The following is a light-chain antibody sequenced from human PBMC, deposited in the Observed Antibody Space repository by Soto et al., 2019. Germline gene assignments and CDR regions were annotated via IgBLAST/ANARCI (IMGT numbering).Light chain of an antibody. CDR2: LNSDGSH. V-gene: IGLV4-69*01. CDR3: QTWGTGIHV. J-gene: IGLJ1*01. CDR1: SGHSSYA. Sequence: QSVLTQSPSASASLGASVKLTCTLSSGHSSYAIAWHQQQPEKGPRYLMKLNSDGSHSKGDGIPDRCSGSSSGAERYLIISSLESEDEADYHCQTWGTGIHVFGTGTKLTVL.